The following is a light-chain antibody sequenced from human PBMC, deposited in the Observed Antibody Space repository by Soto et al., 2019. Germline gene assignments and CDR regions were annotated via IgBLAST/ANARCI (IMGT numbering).Light chain of an antibody. V-gene: IGLV2-8*01. J-gene: IGLJ1*01. CDR2: EVS. Sequence: QSALTQPPSASGSPGQSVTISCTGTSSDVGAYNYLSWYQQHPGKAPKLMIYEVSKRPSGVPDRFSGSKSGNTASLTVSGLQAEDEADYCCSSYAGSNNYVFGTGTKVTV. CDR1: SSDVGAYNY. CDR3: SSYAGSNNYV.